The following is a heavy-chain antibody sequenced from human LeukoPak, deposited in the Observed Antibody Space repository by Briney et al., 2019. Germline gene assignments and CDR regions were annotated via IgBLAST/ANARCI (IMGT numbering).Heavy chain of an antibody. J-gene: IGHJ4*02. D-gene: IGHD2-15*01. CDR1: GYSISSGYY. CDR3: ARDYCSGGSCHFDY. V-gene: IGHV4-38-2*01. CDR2: IYHSGST. Sequence: PSETLSLTCAVSGYSISSGYYWGWIRQPPGKGLEWIGSIYHSGSTYYNPSLKSRVTISVDTSKNQFSLKLSSVTAADTAVYYCARDYCSGGSCHFDYWGQGTLVTVSS.